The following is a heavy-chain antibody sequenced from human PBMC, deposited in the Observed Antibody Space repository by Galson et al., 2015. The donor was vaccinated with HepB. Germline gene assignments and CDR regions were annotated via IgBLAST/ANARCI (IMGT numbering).Heavy chain of an antibody. D-gene: IGHD5-12*01. CDR2: IRYDGSIK. CDR1: GFTFSNSG. Sequence: SLRPSCAASGFTFSNSGMHWVRQAPGKGLEWVAYIRYDGSIKYYADSVKGRFTISRDNSKNTLYLQMNSLRAEDTAVYYCARNTPSSGYHGLHYGGQGTLVTVSS. CDR3: ARNTPSSGYHGLHY. V-gene: IGHV3-30*02. J-gene: IGHJ4*02.